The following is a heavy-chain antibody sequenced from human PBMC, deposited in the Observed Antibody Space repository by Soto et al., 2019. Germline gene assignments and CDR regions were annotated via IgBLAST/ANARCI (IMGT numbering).Heavy chain of an antibody. CDR3: ARHSSPYYGMDV. CDR2: IYTSGST. V-gene: IGHV4-4*07. J-gene: IGHJ6*04. D-gene: IGHD6-13*01. CDR1: GCSISSYY. Sequence: PSETLSLTCAVSGCSISSYYWSWIRQPAGKGLEWIGRIYTSGSTNYNPSLESRVTMSVDTSKNQFSLKLSPVTAADTAVYYCARHSSPYYGMDVWGKGTTVTVSS.